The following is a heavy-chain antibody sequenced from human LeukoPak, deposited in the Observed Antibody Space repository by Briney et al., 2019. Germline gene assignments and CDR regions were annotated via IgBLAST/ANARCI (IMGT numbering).Heavy chain of an antibody. CDR3: ARMRYSYGYYFDY. CDR2: IYYSGST. Sequence: SETLSLTCTVSGGSISSSSYYWGWIRQPPGKGLEWIGSIYYSGSTYYNPSLKSRVTISVDTSKNQFSLKLSSVTAADTAVYYCARMRYSYGYYFDYWGQGTLVTVSS. V-gene: IGHV4-39*07. D-gene: IGHD5-18*01. J-gene: IGHJ4*02. CDR1: GGSISSSSYY.